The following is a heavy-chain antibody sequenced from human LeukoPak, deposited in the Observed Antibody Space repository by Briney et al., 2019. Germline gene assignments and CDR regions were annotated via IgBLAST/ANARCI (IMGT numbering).Heavy chain of an antibody. J-gene: IGHJ4*02. CDR2: ISGSGGST. Sequence: GGSLRLSCSASGFTFSSYAMSWVRQAPGKGLEWVSVISGSGGSTYYADSVKGRFTISRDNSKNTLYLQMNSLRAEDTAVYYCAKQDYYDSSGSDDYWGQGTLVTVSS. CDR3: AKQDYYDSSGSDDY. V-gene: IGHV3-23*01. D-gene: IGHD3-22*01. CDR1: GFTFSSYA.